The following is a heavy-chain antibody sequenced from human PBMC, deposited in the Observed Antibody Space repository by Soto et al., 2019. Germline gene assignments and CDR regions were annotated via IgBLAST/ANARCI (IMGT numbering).Heavy chain of an antibody. CDR3: AGDTAVAFDY. Sequence: QVQLVQSGAEVKKPGASVKVSCKASGYTFINYDFSWVRQAPGQGLEWMGWISCHNGNTKYAQKFQGRVTVTTDTSTSTAYIDLRSLRSDDTAVYYCAGDTAVAFDYWGQGPLVTVAS. V-gene: IGHV1-18*01. D-gene: IGHD2-15*01. J-gene: IGHJ4*02. CDR1: GYTFINYD. CDR2: ISCHNGNT.